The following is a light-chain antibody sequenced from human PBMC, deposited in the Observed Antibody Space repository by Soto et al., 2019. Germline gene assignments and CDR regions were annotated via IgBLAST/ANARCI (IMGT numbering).Light chain of an antibody. CDR1: QSITIW. V-gene: IGKV1-5*01. CDR2: DAS. J-gene: IGKJ1*01. Sequence: DIQMTQSPSTLSASVGDRVTITCRASQSITIWLAWYQQKPGKAPKLLIFDASSLESGVPSRFSGSESGTEFTLTISSLQPDDFATYYCQHYNTYSWTFGQGTKVDIK. CDR3: QHYNTYSWT.